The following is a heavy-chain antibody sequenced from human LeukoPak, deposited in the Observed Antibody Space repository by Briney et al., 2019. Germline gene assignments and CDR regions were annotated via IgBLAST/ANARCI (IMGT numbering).Heavy chain of an antibody. V-gene: IGHV4-30-2*01. Sequence: PSETLSLTCAVSGGSISSGGYSWRWIRQPPGKGLEWIGYIYHSGSTYYNPSLKSRVTISVDRSKNQFSLKLSPVTAADTAVYYCARAHCSGGSCYGWRYFDLWGRGTLVTVSS. CDR1: GGSISSGGYS. J-gene: IGHJ2*01. CDR2: IYHSGST. CDR3: ARAHCSGGSCYGWRYFDL. D-gene: IGHD2-15*01.